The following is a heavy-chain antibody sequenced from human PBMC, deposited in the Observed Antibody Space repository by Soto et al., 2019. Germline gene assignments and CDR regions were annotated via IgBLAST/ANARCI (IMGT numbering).Heavy chain of an antibody. CDR3: AGPIAHDFHNWFDP. Sequence: SVKVSCKASGGTFSSDTISWVRQAPGQGLEWMGRIIPILGIANYAQKFQGRVTITADKSTSTAYMELSSLRSEDTAVYYCAGPIAHDFHNWFDPWGQGTLVTVSS. CDR1: GGTFSSDT. CDR2: IIPILGIA. J-gene: IGHJ5*02. D-gene: IGHD2-21*02. V-gene: IGHV1-69*02.